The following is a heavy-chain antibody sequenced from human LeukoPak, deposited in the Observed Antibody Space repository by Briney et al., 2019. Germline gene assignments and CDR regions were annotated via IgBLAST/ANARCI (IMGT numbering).Heavy chain of an antibody. CDR2: IIPIFGTA. V-gene: IGHV1-69*13. CDR3: ARDTGGDQPYYFDF. J-gene: IGHJ4*02. CDR1: GGTFSSYA. D-gene: IGHD3-16*01. Sequence: GASVKVSCKASGGTFSSYAISWVRQAPGQGLEWMGGIIPIFGTANYAQKFQGRVTITADESTSTAYMELSSLRSEDTAVYYCARDTGGDQPYYFDFWGQGTLVTVSS.